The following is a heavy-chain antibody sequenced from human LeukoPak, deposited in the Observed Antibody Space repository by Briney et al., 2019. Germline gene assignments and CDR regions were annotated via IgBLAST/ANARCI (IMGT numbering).Heavy chain of an antibody. D-gene: IGHD1-26*01. J-gene: IGHJ4*02. V-gene: IGHV3-74*01. CDR3: ARDGGEWELDH. CDR1: GFTFSSYW. CDR2: INSDGSST. Sequence: AGGSLRLSCAASGFTFSSYWMHWVRQAPGKGLVWVSRINSDGSSTNYADSVKGRFTISRDNANNSLYLQMNSLRAEDTAIYFCARDGGEWELDHWGQGTLVTVSS.